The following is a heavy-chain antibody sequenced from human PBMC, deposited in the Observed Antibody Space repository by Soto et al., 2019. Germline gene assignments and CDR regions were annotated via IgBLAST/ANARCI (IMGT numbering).Heavy chain of an antibody. J-gene: IGHJ4*02. CDR1: GFTFSSYA. CDR2: ISYDGSNK. D-gene: IGHD6-19*01. Sequence: QVQLVESGGGVVQPGRSLRLSCAASGFTFSSYAMHWIRQAPGKGLEWVAVISYDGSNKYYADSVKGRFTISRDNSKNTLYLQMNSLRAEDTAVYYCARDQGLVLPDYWGQGTLVTVSS. CDR3: ARDQGLVLPDY. V-gene: IGHV3-30-3*01.